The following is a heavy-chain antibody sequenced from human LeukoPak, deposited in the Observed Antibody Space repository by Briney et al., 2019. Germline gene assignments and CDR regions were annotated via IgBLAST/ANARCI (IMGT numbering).Heavy chain of an antibody. CDR1: GFTFSSYA. CDR3: AKDSCSSTSCYSDY. V-gene: IGHV3-23*01. Sequence: GGSLRLSCAASGFTFSSYAMSWVRQAPGKGLEWVSAISGSGGSTYYADSAKGRFTISRDNSKNTLYLQMNSLRAEDTAVYYCAKDSCSSTSCYSDYWGQGTLVTVSS. CDR2: ISGSGGST. D-gene: IGHD2-2*01. J-gene: IGHJ4*02.